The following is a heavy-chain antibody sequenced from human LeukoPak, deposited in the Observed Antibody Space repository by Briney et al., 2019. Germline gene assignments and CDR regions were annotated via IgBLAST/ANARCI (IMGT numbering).Heavy chain of an antibody. J-gene: IGHJ4*02. CDR2: VSYSGST. CDR1: GGSISSSGSY. Sequence: PSETLSLTCTVSGGSISSSGSYWGWIRQPPGRGLEWVGSVSYSGSTSDNPSLKSRVTISGATSKNQFSLRLISVTAADTAVYYCARDCYACITRPSDYWGQGTLVTVSS. D-gene: IGHD3-10*01. V-gene: IGHV4-39*02. CDR3: ARDCYACITRPSDY.